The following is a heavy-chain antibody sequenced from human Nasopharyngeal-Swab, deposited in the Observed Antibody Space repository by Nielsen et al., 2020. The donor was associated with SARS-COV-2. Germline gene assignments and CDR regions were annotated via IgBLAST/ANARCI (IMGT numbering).Heavy chain of an antibody. CDR1: GFTFSSYG. V-gene: IGHV3-33*01. CDR3: ARGKGVRGVIISTFDY. J-gene: IGHJ4*02. D-gene: IGHD3-10*02. Sequence: GESLKISCAASGFTFSSYGMHWVRQAPGKGLEWGAVIWYDGSKKYYADSVKGRFTISRDNSKNTLYLQMNSLRAEDTVVYYCARGKGVRGVIISTFDYWGQGTLVTVSS. CDR2: IWYDGSKK.